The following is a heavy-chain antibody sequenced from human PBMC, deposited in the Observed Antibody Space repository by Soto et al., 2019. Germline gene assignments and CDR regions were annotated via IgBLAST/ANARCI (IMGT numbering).Heavy chain of an antibody. CDR1: GFTFSYYE. CDR3: AREGGFDWFDP. CDR2: ISSSSSTI. V-gene: IGHV3-48*03. J-gene: IGHJ5*02. Sequence: GGSLRLSCVASGFTFSYYEMNWVRQSPGKGLEWVSYISSSSSTIYYADSVKGRFTISRDNAKNSLYLQMHSLRVDDTALYYCAREGGFDWFDPWGQGTLVTVSS.